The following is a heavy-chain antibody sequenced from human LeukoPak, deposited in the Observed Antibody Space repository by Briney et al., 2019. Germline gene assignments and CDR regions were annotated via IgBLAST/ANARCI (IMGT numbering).Heavy chain of an antibody. CDR1: GSSFRTDS. CDR3: APRGVNRGSKRRGGGYYFAN. CDR2: INDNGGNT. D-gene: IGHD3-16*01. V-gene: IGHV3-23*01. J-gene: IGHJ4*02. Sequence: PGGTLGLSCAASGSSFRTDSMTWLRQPPGKGLEWVSSINDNGGNTYYADSVRGRFIISRDNYKHIFYGHVKTERADDAAVYYCAPRGVNRGSKRRGGGYYFANWGQGTLVTVSS.